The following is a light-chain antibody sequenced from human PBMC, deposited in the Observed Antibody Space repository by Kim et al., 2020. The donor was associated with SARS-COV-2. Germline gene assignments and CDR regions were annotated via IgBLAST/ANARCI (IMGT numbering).Light chain of an antibody. CDR3: QHRDSWPLS. Sequence: LSPGEGATLSCRASQSVGNSLAWYQQKPGQAPRLLIYNAFIRATGIPDRFSGSGSGTDFTLTISSLEPEDFADYYCQHRDSWPLSFGGGTKVDIK. CDR2: NAF. CDR1: QSVGNS. V-gene: IGKV3-11*01. J-gene: IGKJ4*01.